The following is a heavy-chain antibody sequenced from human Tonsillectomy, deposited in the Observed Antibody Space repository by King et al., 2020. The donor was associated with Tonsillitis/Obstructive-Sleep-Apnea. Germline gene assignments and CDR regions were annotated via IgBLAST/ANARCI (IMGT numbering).Heavy chain of an antibody. V-gene: IGHV3-33*01. Sequence: HVQLVESGGGVVQPGRSLRLSCAASGFTFSSYGMNWVRQAPGKGLEWVAVIWYDGSNKYYVDSVKGRFTISRDNSKNMLWLQMNSLRAEDTGFYSCASWGDGRRFDYWGQGTLVTVSS. CDR1: GFTFSSYG. D-gene: IGHD3-16*01. CDR2: IWYDGSNK. CDR3: ASWGDGRRFDY. J-gene: IGHJ4*02.